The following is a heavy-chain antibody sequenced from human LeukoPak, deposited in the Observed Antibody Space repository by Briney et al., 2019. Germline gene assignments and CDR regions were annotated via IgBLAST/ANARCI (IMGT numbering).Heavy chain of an antibody. D-gene: IGHD6-13*01. CDR2: IYYSGST. J-gene: IGHJ4*02. Sequence: SETLSLTCTVSGGSISSYYWSWIRQLPGKGLEWIGYIYYSGSTNYNPSLKSRVTISVDTSKNQFSPKLSSVTAADTAVYYCARAREQQLVWDYWGQGTLVTVSS. V-gene: IGHV4-59*01. CDR3: ARAREQQLVWDY. CDR1: GGSISSYY.